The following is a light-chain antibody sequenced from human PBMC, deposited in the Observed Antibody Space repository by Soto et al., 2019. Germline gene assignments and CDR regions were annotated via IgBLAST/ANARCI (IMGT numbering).Light chain of an antibody. CDR2: DAS. J-gene: IGKJ1*01. Sequence: EIVLTQSPATLSLSPGERATLSCRASQSVSSYLAWYQQKPGQAPRLLIYDASNRATGIPARFSGSGSGTDFTLTISSLAPEDFAVYYCQQRSTWPRTFGQGTKVEI. V-gene: IGKV3-11*01. CDR3: QQRSTWPRT. CDR1: QSVSSY.